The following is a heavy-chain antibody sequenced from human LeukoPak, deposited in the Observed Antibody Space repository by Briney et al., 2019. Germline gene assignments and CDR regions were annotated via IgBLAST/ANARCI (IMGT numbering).Heavy chain of an antibody. Sequence: PGGSLRLSCEAPGFTLSSYWMSWVRPAPGKGLEWVAYTNPDGSQTYYVDSVQGRFTISRDNAKKSLFLQMNSLRAEDMALYYCTSAPRMLDYWGQGTLVTV. CDR3: TSAPRMLDY. V-gene: IGHV3-7*01. CDR2: TNPDGSQT. CDR1: GFTLSSYW. J-gene: IGHJ4*02.